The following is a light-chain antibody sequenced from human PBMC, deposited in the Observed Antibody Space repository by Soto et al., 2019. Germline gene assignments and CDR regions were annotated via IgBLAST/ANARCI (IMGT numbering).Light chain of an antibody. Sequence: EIVLTQSPGTLSLSPGEGATLSCRASQSVSTNFFAWYQQKPGQAHRLLIYGASTRDTGIPDRFSGSGSGTDFTLTISILEPEECAVYYCQQYGRTSWTYGQGTKVAIK. V-gene: IGKV3-20*01. J-gene: IGKJ1*01. CDR3: QQYGRTSWT. CDR2: GAS. CDR1: QSVSTNF.